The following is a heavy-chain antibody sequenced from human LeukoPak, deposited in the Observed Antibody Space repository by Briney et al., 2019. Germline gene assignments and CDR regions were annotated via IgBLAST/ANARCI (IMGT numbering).Heavy chain of an antibody. J-gene: IGHJ4*02. D-gene: IGHD6-19*01. CDR1: GFTFSSYA. Sequence: GGSLRLSCAASGFTFSSYAMSWVRQAPGKGLEWVSAISGSGGSTYYADSVKGRFTISRDNSKNSLHLQMNSLRAEDTAVYYCARDKVRDSVAGSNFDYWGQGTLVTVSS. V-gene: IGHV3-23*01. CDR2: ISGSGGST. CDR3: ARDKVRDSVAGSNFDY.